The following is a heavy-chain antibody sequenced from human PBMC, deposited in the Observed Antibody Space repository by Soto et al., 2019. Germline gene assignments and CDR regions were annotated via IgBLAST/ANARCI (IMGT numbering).Heavy chain of an antibody. CDR1: GGTFSSYA. CDR3: ARRRDGYNSASGMDV. J-gene: IGHJ6*02. V-gene: IGHV1-69*13. CDR2: IIPIFGTA. Sequence: SVKVSCKASGGTFSSYAISWVRQAPGQGLEWMGGIIPIFGTANYAQKFQGRVTITADESTSTAYMELSSLRSEDTAVYYCARRRDGYNSASGMDVWGQGTTVTVSS. D-gene: IGHD1-1*01.